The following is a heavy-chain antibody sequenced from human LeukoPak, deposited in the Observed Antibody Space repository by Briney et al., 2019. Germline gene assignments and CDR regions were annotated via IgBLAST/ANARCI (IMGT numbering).Heavy chain of an antibody. J-gene: IGHJ5*02. Sequence: ASVKVSCKVSGYTLTELSMHWVRQAPGKGLEWMGGYDPEDGETIYAQKFQGRVTMTEDTSTDTAYMELSSLRSEDTAVYYCATDHPITMVRGVINTDNWFDPWGQGTLVTVSS. CDR2: YDPEDGET. CDR1: GYTLTELS. D-gene: IGHD3-10*01. V-gene: IGHV1-24*01. CDR3: ATDHPITMVRGVINTDNWFDP.